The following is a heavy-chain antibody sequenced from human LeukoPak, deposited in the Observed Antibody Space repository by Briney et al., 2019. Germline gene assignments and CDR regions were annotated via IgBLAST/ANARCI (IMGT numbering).Heavy chain of an antibody. V-gene: IGHV1-18*04. CDR2: ISGDNGNT. Sequence: ASAKVSCKASGYTFTGYYMHWVRQAPGQGLEWMGHISGDNGNTTYAQSLQGRVTMTRDTSTSTVSMELRGLRFADTAVYYCARDPPNWNGAFHIWGQGTMVTVSS. J-gene: IGHJ3*02. CDR3: ARDPPNWNGAFHI. CDR1: GYTFTGYY. D-gene: IGHD1-1*01.